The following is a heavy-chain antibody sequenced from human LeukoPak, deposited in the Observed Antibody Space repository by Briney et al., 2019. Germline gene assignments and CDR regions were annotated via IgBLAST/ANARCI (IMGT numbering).Heavy chain of an antibody. CDR2: IGTAGDT. CDR1: GFTFSDYD. D-gene: IGHD1-1*01. J-gene: IGHJ4*02. V-gene: IGHV3-13*01. CDR3: ARVAKERVGGVYYFDY. Sequence: LSGGSLRLSCAASGFTFSDYDMHWVRQATGKGLEWVSAIGTAGDTYYTGSVKGRFTISRENAKNSLHLQMNSLRAGDTAVYYCARVAKERVGGVYYFDYWGQGTLVTVSS.